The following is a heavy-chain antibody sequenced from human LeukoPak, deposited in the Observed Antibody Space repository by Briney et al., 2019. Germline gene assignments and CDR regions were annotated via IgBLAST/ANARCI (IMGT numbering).Heavy chain of an antibody. CDR2: IYTSGST. J-gene: IGHJ4*02. V-gene: IGHV4-4*07. CDR3: ASSVDTAMVGVY. CDR1: GGSLSSYY. Sequence: SETLSLTCSVSGGSLSSYYRNWIRQPAGKGLEWIGHIYTSGSTNYNPALKSRVSMSLDTSKNQFSLKLSSVTAADTAVYYCASSVDTAMVGVYWGQGTLVTVSS. D-gene: IGHD5-18*01.